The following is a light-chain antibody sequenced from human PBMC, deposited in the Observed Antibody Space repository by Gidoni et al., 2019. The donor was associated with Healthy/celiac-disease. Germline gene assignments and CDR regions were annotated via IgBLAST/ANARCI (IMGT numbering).Light chain of an antibody. J-gene: IGKJ4*01. CDR3: QQSYSTLPLT. Sequence: DIQMTQSPSSLSASVGDRVTITCRASQSISSYLNWYQQKPGKAPKLLIYAASSLQSGVPSRFSGSGSGTDFTLTISSLQPEDFATYDCQQSYSTLPLTFGGXTKVEIK. CDR1: QSISSY. V-gene: IGKV1-39*01. CDR2: AAS.